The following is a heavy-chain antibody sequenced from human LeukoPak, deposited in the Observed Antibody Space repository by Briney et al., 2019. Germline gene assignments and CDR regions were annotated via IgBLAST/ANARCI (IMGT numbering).Heavy chain of an antibody. D-gene: IGHD3-22*01. CDR2: FDPEEGET. V-gene: IGHV1-24*01. CDR3: ATDLDSSGFSRRPNYFDY. CDR1: GYTLTELS. J-gene: IGHJ4*02. Sequence: ASVKVSCMVSGYTLTELSMHWVRQAPGKGLEWMGGFDPEEGETIYAQNVQVMVTMTEYTSTDTAYMEMISLRSEDTAVYYCATDLDSSGFSRRPNYFDYWGQGTLVTVSS.